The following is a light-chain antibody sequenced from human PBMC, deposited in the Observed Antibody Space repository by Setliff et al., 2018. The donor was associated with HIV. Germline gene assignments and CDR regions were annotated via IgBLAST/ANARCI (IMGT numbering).Light chain of an antibody. CDR1: SSDIGRYNL. J-gene: IGLJ1*01. CDR3: CSNTGSNTYV. V-gene: IGLV2-23*01. Sequence: QSALTQPASVSGSPGQSITISCTGTSSDIGRYNLVSWYQQYPGKAPKLMIYQATKRPSGVSNRFSGSKSGNTASLTISGLQAEDEADYYCCSNTGSNTYVFGSGTEV. CDR2: QAT.